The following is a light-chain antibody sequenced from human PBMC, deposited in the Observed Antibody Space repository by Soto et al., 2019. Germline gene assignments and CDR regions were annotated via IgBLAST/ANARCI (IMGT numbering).Light chain of an antibody. Sequence: QSVLTQPASVSGSPGQSITISCTGTRSDVGSYNLVSWYQQHPGKAPKLMIYEVTERPSGVSNRFSGSKSGDTASLTISGLQADDEADYYCCSYAGTTTYVFGTGTKVTVL. CDR3: CSYAGTTTYV. CDR2: EVT. V-gene: IGLV2-23*02. CDR1: RSDVGSYNL. J-gene: IGLJ1*01.